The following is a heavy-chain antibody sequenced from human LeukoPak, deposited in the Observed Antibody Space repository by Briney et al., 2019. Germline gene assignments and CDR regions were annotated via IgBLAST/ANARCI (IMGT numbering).Heavy chain of an antibody. CDR2: INPNSGST. D-gene: IGHD5-12*01. Sequence: ASVKVSCKASGYTFTGYYMHWVRQAPGQGLEWMGWINPNSGSTNYAQKFQGRVTMTRDTSISTAYMEVSRLTSDDTAVFYCAREGSGYPYWGQGTLVTVSS. CDR3: AREGSGYPY. J-gene: IGHJ4*02. V-gene: IGHV1-2*02. CDR1: GYTFTGYY.